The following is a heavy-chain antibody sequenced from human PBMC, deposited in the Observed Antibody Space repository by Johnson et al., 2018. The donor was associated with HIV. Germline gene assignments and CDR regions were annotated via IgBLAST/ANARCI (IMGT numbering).Heavy chain of an antibody. CDR2: IRYDGSNK. CDR1: GFTFSSYG. CDR3: VKDGGANWYHAFDI. V-gene: IGHV3-30*02. J-gene: IGHJ3*02. D-gene: IGHD1-1*01. Sequence: VQLVESGGGVVQPGGSLRLSCAASGFTFSSYGMHWVRQAPGKGLEWVAFIRYDGSNKYYADSVKGRFTISRDNSKNTLYLQMNSLRAEDTAVYYCVKDGGANWYHAFDIWGQGTMVTVSS.